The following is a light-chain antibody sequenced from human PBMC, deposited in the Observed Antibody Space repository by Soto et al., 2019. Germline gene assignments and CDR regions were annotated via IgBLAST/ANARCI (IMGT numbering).Light chain of an antibody. CDR2: DVI. J-gene: IGLJ3*02. V-gene: IGLV2-11*01. CDR1: SSDVGVYNY. Sequence: QSVLTQPRSVSGSPGQSVTISCTGTSSDVGVYNYVSWYQQHPGKAPQLVIYDVIKRPSGVPYRFSGSKSGNTASLTISGLQAEDEADYYCCSYAGSSLWVFGGGTKLTAL. CDR3: CSYAGSSLWV.